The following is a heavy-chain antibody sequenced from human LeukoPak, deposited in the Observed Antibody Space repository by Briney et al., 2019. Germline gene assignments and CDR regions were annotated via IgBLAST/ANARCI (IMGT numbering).Heavy chain of an antibody. D-gene: IGHD5-24*01. Sequence: PGGSLRLSCAASGFTFSSYEMNWVRQAPGKGLEWVSYIYSSGGNIYYADPVKGRFTISRDNAKNSLYLQMNSLRVEDTAVYYCAREGVDGYNVGFDYWGQGTLVTVSS. CDR2: IYSSGGNI. CDR3: AREGVDGYNVGFDY. CDR1: GFTFSSYE. V-gene: IGHV3-48*03. J-gene: IGHJ4*02.